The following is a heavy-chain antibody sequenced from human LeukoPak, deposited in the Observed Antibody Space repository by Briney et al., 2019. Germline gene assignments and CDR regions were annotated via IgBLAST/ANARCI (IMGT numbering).Heavy chain of an antibody. Sequence: ASVKVSCKASGYTFTGYYMHWVRQAPGQGLEWMGWISTYNGNTNYARKLQGRVTMTTDTSTNTAYMELRSLRSDDTAMYYCARDLSQTATSSDAFDVWGQGTMVTVSS. D-gene: IGHD1-14*01. V-gene: IGHV1-18*04. CDR2: ISTYNGNT. J-gene: IGHJ3*01. CDR3: ARDLSQTATSSDAFDV. CDR1: GYTFTGYY.